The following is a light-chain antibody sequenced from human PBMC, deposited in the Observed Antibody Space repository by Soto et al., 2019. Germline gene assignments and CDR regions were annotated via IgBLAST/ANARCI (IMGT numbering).Light chain of an antibody. CDR3: QQHHNWPPWT. J-gene: IGKJ1*01. CDR2: GAS. Sequence: IVMKQSPATLSVSPGERATLSCRASQSVSSNLAWYQQKPGQAPRLLIYGASTRATGIPARFSGSGSGTEFTLTISSLQSEDFAVYYCQQHHNWPPWTFGQGTKVDIK. V-gene: IGKV3-15*01. CDR1: QSVSSN.